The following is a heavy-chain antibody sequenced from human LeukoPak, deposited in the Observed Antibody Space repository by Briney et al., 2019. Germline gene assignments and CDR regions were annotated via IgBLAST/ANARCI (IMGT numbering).Heavy chain of an antibody. D-gene: IGHD3-3*01. CDR1: GFTFSSYS. J-gene: IGHJ4*02. CDR3: ASRAPHYDPAGGSDY. Sequence: GGSLRLSCAASGFTFSSYSMNWVRQAPGKGLEWVSYISSSSSTVYYADSVKGRFTISRDNAKNSLYLQMNSLRAEDTAVYYCASRAPHYDPAGGSDYWGQGTLVTVSS. V-gene: IGHV3-48*04. CDR2: ISSSSSTV.